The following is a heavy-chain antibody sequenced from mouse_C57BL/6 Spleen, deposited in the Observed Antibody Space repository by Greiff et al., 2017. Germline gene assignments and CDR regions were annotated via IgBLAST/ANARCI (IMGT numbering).Heavy chain of an antibody. J-gene: IGHJ2*01. CDR1: GYTFTSYW. V-gene: IGHV1-64*01. CDR2: IHPNSGST. CDR3: ARERDLLLDY. D-gene: IGHD2-10*01. Sequence: QVQLQQPGAELVKPGASVKLSCKASGYTFTSYWLHWVKQRPGQGLEWLGMIHPNSGSTNYNEKFNSKATLTVDKSSSTVYMQLRSLTSEDSAVYDCARERDLLLDYWGQGTTLTVSS.